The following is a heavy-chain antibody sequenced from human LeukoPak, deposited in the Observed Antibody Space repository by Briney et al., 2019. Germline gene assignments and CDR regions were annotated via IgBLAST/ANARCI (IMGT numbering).Heavy chain of an antibody. CDR1: GDSISNTNYY. Sequence: SETLSPTCTVSGDSISNTNYYWGWIRQPPGKGLEWIGSIYYSGSTYYNPSLESRVTISVDTSKNQFSLKLSSVSAADTAVYYCARGGWGPLDYWGQGTLVTVSS. J-gene: IGHJ4*02. V-gene: IGHV4-39*07. CDR3: ARGGWGPLDY. CDR2: IYYSGST. D-gene: IGHD3-16*01.